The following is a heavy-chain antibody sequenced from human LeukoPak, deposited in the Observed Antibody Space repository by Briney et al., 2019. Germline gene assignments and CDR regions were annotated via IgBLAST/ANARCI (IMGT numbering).Heavy chain of an antibody. CDR3: VRDDSSSTRGWFDP. V-gene: IGHV3-74*01. CDR2: INSDGSST. D-gene: IGHD2-2*01. Sequence: PGGSLRLSCAASGFTLSSYWMHWVRQAPGKGLVWVSRINSDGSSTSYADFVKGRFTISSGYAKNTLYLQMNSLRVEDTAVYFCVRDDSSSTRGWFDPWGQGTLVTVSS. CDR1: GFTLSSYW. J-gene: IGHJ5*02.